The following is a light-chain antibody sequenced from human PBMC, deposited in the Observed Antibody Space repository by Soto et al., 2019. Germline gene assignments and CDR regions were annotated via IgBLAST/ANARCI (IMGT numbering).Light chain of an antibody. CDR1: SSNVGGYNY. CDR3: SSYAGSNNFV. CDR2: EVS. J-gene: IGLJ1*01. Sequence: QSVLTQPPSASGSPGQSVTISCPGTSSNVGGYNYVSWYQQRPGKAPKLMIYEVSERPSGVPDRFSGSKSSNTASLTVSGLQAEDEADYYCSSYAGSNNFVFGTGTKVTVL. V-gene: IGLV2-8*01.